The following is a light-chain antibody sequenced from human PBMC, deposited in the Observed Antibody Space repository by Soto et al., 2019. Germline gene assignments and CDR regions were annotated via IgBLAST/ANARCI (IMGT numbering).Light chain of an antibody. CDR3: QQYNNWLWT. CDR1: QSVTSN. J-gene: IGKJ1*01. Sequence: EIVMTQSPATLSVSPGERATLSCRASQSVTSNLAWYQQKPGQTPRLLIYGASTRATGILARFSGSGSGTEFTLTISSLQSEDFAMYYCQQYNNWLWTFGQGTKVEIK. CDR2: GAS. V-gene: IGKV3-15*01.